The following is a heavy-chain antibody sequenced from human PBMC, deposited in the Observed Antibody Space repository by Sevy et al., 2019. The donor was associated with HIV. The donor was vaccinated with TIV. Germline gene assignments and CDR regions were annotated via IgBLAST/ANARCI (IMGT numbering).Heavy chain of an antibody. CDR3: AKDGGRNWDQFFFDY. D-gene: IGHD7-27*01. J-gene: IGHJ4*02. V-gene: IGHV3-23*01. CDR1: GFTFSSFG. Sequence: GGSLRLSCEASGFTFSSFGMSWVRQAPGKGLEWVSGISGTGGSTYYADSVKGRFTISRDNSKNTLYIHMISLRAVDTAVYYCAKDGGRNWDQFFFDYWGQGTLVTVSS. CDR2: ISGTGGST.